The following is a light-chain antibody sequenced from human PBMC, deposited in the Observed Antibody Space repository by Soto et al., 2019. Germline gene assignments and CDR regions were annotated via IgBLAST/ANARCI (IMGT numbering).Light chain of an antibody. CDR2: LGS. Sequence: DIVMTQSPLSLPVTPGEPASISCRSSQSPLHSNGYHYLDWYVQKPGQSPQLLIYLGSNRASGVPDRFSGSGSGTDFTLKISRVEDEDVGVYYCMQDLHTPWTLGQGTKVDIK. J-gene: IGKJ1*01. CDR3: MQDLHTPWT. V-gene: IGKV2-28*01. CDR1: QSPLHSNGYHY.